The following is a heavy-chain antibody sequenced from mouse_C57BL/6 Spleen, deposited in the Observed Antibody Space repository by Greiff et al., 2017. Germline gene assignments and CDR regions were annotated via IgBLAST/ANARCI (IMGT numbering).Heavy chain of an antibody. CDR1: GYEFSSYW. CDR2: IYPGDGDT. D-gene: IGHD2-4*01. Sequence: QVQLKQSGAELVKPGASVKISCKASGYEFSSYWMNWVKQRPGKGLEWIGQIYPGDGDTNSNGKFKGKATLTAAKSSSTAYMQLSSLTSEDSAVYFCAGDYDGRYWGQGTTLTVSS. V-gene: IGHV1-80*01. CDR3: AGDYDGRY. J-gene: IGHJ2*01.